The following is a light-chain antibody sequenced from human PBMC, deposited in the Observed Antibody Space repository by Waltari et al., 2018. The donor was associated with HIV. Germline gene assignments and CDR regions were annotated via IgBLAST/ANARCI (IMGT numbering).Light chain of an antibody. CDR3: QSGDSSAPYV. V-gene: IGLV3-25*03. CDR1: VLPKHY. J-gene: IGLJ1*01. CDR2: KDS. Sequence: SYELTQPPSVSVSPGQTARITCSGAVLPKHYVYWYQQKPGQAPVLVIYKDSERPSGIPERFSGSSSGTTVTLTISGVQAEDEADYYCQSGDSSAPYVFGTGTKVTVL.